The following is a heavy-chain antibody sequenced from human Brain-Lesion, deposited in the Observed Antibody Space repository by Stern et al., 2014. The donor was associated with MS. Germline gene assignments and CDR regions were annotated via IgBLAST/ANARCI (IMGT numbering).Heavy chain of an antibody. CDR1: GGSISSGGYS. D-gene: IGHD4-17*01. Sequence: QMPLVQSGPGLVKPSQTLSLTCTVSGGSISSGGYSWSWIRQPPGKGLEWVGYIYHTGSSYYTPSLKSRLDISVDTSKNQFSLKVRSVTAADTSVYYCARIGDDDGDFSLGYWGQGTLVTVSS. CDR3: ARIGDDDGDFSLGY. V-gene: IGHV4-31*03. CDR2: IYHTGSS. J-gene: IGHJ4*02.